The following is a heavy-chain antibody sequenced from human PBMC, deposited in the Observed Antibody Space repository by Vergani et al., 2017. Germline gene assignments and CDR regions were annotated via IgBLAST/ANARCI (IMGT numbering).Heavy chain of an antibody. D-gene: IGHD3-3*01. CDR2: ISSSSSYI. V-gene: IGHV3-21*01. CDR3: ARDAPEMEYDFWSGYYKDYYYGMDV. J-gene: IGHJ6*02. Sequence: EVQLVESGGGLVKPGGSLRLSCAASGFTFSSYSMNWVRQAPGKGLEWVSSISSSSSYIYYADSVKGRFTLSRDNAKNSLYLQMNSLRAEDTAVYYCARDAPEMEYDFWSGYYKDYYYGMDVWGQGTTVTVSS. CDR1: GFTFSSYS.